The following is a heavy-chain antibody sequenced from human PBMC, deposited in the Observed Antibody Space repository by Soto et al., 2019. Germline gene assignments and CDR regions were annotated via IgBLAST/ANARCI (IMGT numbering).Heavy chain of an antibody. CDR2: ISYDGSNK. J-gene: IGHJ4*02. V-gene: IGHV3-30*18. CDR3: AKDDNIAVAGTVGFDY. CDR1: GFTFSSYG. Sequence: PGGSLRLSCAASGFTFSSYGMHWVRQAPGKGLEWVAVISYDGSNKYYADSVKVRFTISRDNSKNTLYLQMNSLRAEDTAVYYCAKDDNIAVAGTVGFDYWGQGTLVTVSS. D-gene: IGHD6-19*01.